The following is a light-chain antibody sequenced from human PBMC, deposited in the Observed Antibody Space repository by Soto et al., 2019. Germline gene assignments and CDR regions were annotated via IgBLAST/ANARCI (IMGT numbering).Light chain of an antibody. Sequence: EVVLTQSPGTLSLSPGARATLSCRASQIVSTNLAWYQQKPGQAPRLLIYGASSRATGIPDRFSGGGSGTDFTLTISRLEPEDFAVYYCQHYSSSPPAITFGQGTRLEIK. V-gene: IGKV3-20*01. CDR2: GAS. CDR1: QIVSTN. J-gene: IGKJ5*01. CDR3: QHYSSSPPAIT.